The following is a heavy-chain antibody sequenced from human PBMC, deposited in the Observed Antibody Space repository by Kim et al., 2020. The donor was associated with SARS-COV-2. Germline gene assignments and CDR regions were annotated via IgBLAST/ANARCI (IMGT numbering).Heavy chain of an antibody. J-gene: IGHJ6*02. CDR1: GFTFSSYT. V-gene: IGHV3-21*01. CDR3: ARKGTSGYYFHDNSYAMDV. CDR2: ITSSSTYI. Sequence: GGSLRLSCAASGFTFSSYTMNWVRQAPGKGLEWVSSITSSSTYIYYADSVKGRFTISRDNAKNSLCLQMNSLSAEDTAVYYCARKGTSGYYFHDNSYAMDVWGQGTTVTFSS. D-gene: IGHD3-22*01.